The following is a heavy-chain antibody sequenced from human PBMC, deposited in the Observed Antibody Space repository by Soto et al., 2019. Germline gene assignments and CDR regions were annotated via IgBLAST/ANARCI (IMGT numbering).Heavy chain of an antibody. CDR2: ISSDGNTI. Sequence: EVQLVESGGGLVQPGGSLRLSCTASRFTFNTYEMNWVRQAPGKGLEWVSYISSDGNTIYYADSVKGRFAISRDNAKNSLYLQMNSLRAEDAAVYYCARDGGHSYGYWSMDVWGQGTTVTVSS. CDR3: ARDGGHSYGYWSMDV. J-gene: IGHJ6*02. CDR1: RFTFNTYE. D-gene: IGHD5-18*01. V-gene: IGHV3-48*03.